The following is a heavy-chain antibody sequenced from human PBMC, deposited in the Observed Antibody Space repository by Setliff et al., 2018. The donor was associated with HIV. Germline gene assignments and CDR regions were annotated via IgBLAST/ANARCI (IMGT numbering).Heavy chain of an antibody. Sequence: SETLSLTCTVSGGSISSSSYYWGWIRQPPGKGLEWIGSIYYSGSTYYNPSLKSRVTISVDTSKNQFSLKLSSVTAADTAVYYCAREGTTVTLDYWGQGTLVTVSS. CDR1: GGSISSSSYY. CDR3: AREGTTVTLDY. V-gene: IGHV4-39*07. D-gene: IGHD4-4*01. CDR2: IYYSGST. J-gene: IGHJ4*02.